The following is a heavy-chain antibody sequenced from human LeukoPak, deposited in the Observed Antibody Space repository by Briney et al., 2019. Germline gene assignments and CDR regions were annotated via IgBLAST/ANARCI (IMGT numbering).Heavy chain of an antibody. CDR2: IYHSGST. Sequence: SETLPLTCAVSGYSISSGYCWGWIRQPPGKGLEWIGSIYHSGSTYYNPSLKSRVTISVDTSKNQFSLKLSSVTAADTAVYYCARSYQTDSSGYYYPYYYYMDVWGKGTTVTVSS. J-gene: IGHJ6*03. CDR1: GYSISSGYC. D-gene: IGHD3-22*01. CDR3: ARSYQTDSSGYYYPYYYYMDV. V-gene: IGHV4-38-2*01.